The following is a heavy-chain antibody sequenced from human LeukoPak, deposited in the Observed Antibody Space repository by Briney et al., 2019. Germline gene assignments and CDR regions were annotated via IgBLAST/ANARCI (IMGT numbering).Heavy chain of an antibody. CDR1: GGSISSYY. CDR2: IYTSGST. D-gene: IGHD3-10*01. J-gene: IGHJ6*02. CDR3: ARGVGIINYYGSGIPYYYYGMDV. V-gene: IGHV4-4*07. Sequence: SETLSPTCTVSGGSISSYYWSWIRQPAGKGLGWIGRIYTSGSTNYNPSLKSRVTMSVDTSKNQFSLKLSSVAAADTAVYYCARGVGIINYYGSGIPYYYYGMDVWGQGTTVTVSS.